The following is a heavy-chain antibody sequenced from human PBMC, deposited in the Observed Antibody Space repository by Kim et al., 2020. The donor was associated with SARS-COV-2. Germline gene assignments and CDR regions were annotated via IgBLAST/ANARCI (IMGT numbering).Heavy chain of an antibody. D-gene: IGHD2-2*01. V-gene: IGHV1-24*01. J-gene: IGHJ4*02. CDR3: ATSMAYCSSTSCSIDY. CDR2: FDPEDGET. Sequence: ASVKVSCKVSGYTLTELSMHWVRQAPGKGLEWMGGFDPEDGETIYAQKFQGRVTMTEDTSTDTAYMELSSLRSEDTAVYYCATSMAYCSSTSCSIDYWGQGTLVTVSS. CDR1: GYTLTELS.